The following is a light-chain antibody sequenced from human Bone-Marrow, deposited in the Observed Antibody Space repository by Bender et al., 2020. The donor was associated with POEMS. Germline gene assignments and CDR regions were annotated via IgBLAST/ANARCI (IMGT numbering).Light chain of an antibody. V-gene: IGLV2-14*03. CDR3: QVWDNRDVV. Sequence: QSALTQPASVSGSPGQSITISCTGTSIDVGDYNYVSWYQQHPGKAPKLIIYDVSDRPSGISNRFSGSNSGNTATLTITRVQVGDEADYYCQVWDNRDVVFGGGTKLTVL. CDR2: DVS. J-gene: IGLJ2*01. CDR1: SIDVGDYNY.